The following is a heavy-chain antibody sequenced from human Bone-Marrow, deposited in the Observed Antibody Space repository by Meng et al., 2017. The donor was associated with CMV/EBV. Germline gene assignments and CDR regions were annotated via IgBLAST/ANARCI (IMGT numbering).Heavy chain of an antibody. CDR2: IYYTGNT. CDR1: GGSITSHY. J-gene: IGHJ4*02. CDR3: ASIRTVQRLPQGDIDF. Sequence: SETLSLTCTVSGGSITSHYWSWIRQPPGKGLEWIGYIYYTGNTNYSPPLKSRVTISVDTSEPQSSLKLTSVTAADPAVYYCASIRTVQRLPQGDIDFWGRGTLVTVSS. V-gene: IGHV4-59*11. D-gene: IGHD1-1*01.